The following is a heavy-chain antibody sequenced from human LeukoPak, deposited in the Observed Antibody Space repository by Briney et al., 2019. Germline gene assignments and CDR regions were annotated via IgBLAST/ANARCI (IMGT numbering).Heavy chain of an antibody. J-gene: IGHJ4*02. D-gene: IGHD6-19*01. Sequence: PGGSLRLSCAASGFTFSSYAMHWVRQAPGKGLEWVAPISYDGSNKYYADSVKGRFTISRDNSKNTLYLEMNSLKAEDTAVYYCARDQWLVYYFDYWGQGTLVTVSS. V-gene: IGHV3-30-3*01. CDR2: ISYDGSNK. CDR1: GFTFSSYA. CDR3: ARDQWLVYYFDY.